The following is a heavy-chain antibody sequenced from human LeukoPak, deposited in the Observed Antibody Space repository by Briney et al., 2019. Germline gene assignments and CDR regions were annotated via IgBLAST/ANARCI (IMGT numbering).Heavy chain of an antibody. J-gene: IGHJ3*02. CDR2: ISSSGSTI. CDR3: AAARLYYYDSSAFDI. D-gene: IGHD3-22*01. Sequence: PGGSLRLSCAASGFTFSDYYMSWIRQAPGKGLEWVSYISSSGSTIYYADSVKGRFTISRDNAKNSLYLQMNSLRAEDTAVYYCAAARLYYYDSSAFDIWGQGTMVTVSS. V-gene: IGHV3-11*01. CDR1: GFTFSDYY.